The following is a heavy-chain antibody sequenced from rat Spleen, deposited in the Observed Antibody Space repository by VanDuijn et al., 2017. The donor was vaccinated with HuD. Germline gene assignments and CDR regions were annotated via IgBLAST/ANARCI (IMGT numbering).Heavy chain of an antibody. Sequence: EVQVVESGGGIVQPGRSMKLSCAASGFTFSNYDMVWVRQAPKKGLEWVAYISHDGDNTYYRDPVKGRFTISRDNAKSTLYLQMDSLRSEDTATYYCTITTFYWGQGVMVTVSS. D-gene: IGHD1-10*01. CDR2: ISHDGDNT. CDR1: GFTFSNYD. J-gene: IGHJ2*01. V-gene: IGHV5-25*01. CDR3: TITTFY.